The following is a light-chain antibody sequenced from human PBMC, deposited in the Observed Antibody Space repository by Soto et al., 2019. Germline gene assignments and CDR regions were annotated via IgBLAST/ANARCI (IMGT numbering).Light chain of an antibody. Sequence: QSVLTQPPSASGTSGKTIAISCSGGSSNIGSHTVNWYQQLPGTAPRLLIYSNTQRPSGVPDRFSGSKSGTSASLAITGLQSEDEGDYYCAAWDDSLNGVVFCGGNKLTVL. CDR2: SNT. V-gene: IGLV1-44*01. CDR1: SSNIGSHT. J-gene: IGLJ2*01. CDR3: AAWDDSLNGVV.